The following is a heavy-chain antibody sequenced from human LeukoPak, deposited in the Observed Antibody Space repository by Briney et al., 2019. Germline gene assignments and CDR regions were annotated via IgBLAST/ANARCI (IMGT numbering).Heavy chain of an antibody. CDR1: GGSFSGYY. D-gene: IGHD6-13*01. CDR3: ARALAAADSFDY. CDR2: INHSGST. V-gene: IGHV4-34*01. Sequence: PSETLSLTCAVYGGSFSGYYWSWIRQPPGKGPEWIGEINHSGSTNYNPSLKSRVTISVDTSKNQFSLKLSSVTAADTAVYYCARALAAADSFDYWGQGTLVTVSS. J-gene: IGHJ4*02.